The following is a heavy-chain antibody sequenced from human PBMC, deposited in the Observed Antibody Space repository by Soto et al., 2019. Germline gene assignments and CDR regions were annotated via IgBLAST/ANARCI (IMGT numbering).Heavy chain of an antibody. V-gene: IGHV3-23*01. CDR1: GFTFSNYT. CDR2: ITGSGGDT. D-gene: IGHD2-15*01. CDR3: AKGSAASRPYFFDY. J-gene: IGHJ4*02. Sequence: PGGSLRLSCAASGFTFSNYTMSWVRQAPGKGLEWVSAITGSGGDTFHADSVQGRFSISRDNTKNTLYLQMNSLRAEDTALYYCAKGSAASRPYFFDYWGQGTLVTVSS.